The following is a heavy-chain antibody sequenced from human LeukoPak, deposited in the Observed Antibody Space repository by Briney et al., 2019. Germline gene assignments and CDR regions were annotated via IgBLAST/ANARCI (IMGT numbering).Heavy chain of an antibody. D-gene: IGHD2-21*02. CDR3: ARAEVTAYMDV. V-gene: IGHV4-59*01. CDR2: IYYSGST. J-gene: IGHJ6*03. CDR1: GGSISSYY. Sequence: KASETLSLTCTVSGGSISSYYWSWIRQPPGKGLEWIGYIYYSGSTNYNPSLKSRVTISVDTSKNQFSLKLSFVTAAGTAVYYCARAEVTAYMDVWGQGTTVTVSS.